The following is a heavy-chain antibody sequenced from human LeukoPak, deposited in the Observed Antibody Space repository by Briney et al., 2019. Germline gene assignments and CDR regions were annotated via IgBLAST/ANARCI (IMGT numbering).Heavy chain of an antibody. J-gene: IGHJ4*02. CDR1: GFTFSSYG. D-gene: IGHD2-2*01. Sequence: GGSLRLSCAASGFTFSSYGMHWVRQAPGKGLEWVAVISYDGSNKYYADSVKGRFTISRGNSKNTLCLQMNSLRAEDTAVYYCASRDCSSTSCYWGQGTLVTVSS. CDR2: ISYDGSNK. V-gene: IGHV3-30*03. CDR3: ASRDCSSTSCY.